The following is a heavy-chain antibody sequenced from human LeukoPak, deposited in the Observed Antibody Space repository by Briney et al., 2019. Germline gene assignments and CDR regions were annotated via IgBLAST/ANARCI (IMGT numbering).Heavy chain of an antibody. V-gene: IGHV4-61*02. Sequence: KPSETLSLTCALSGASIASGSYHWDWIRQPAGSRPEYIDRISAGGRTNYTPSLKSRLTISMDTSKNHVSLRLSSVTAADTALYYCTRGGHDYGGSFDTWGQGILVTVSS. CDR1: GASIASGSYH. CDR2: ISAGGRT. CDR3: TRGGHDYGGSFDT. D-gene: IGHD4-17*01. J-gene: IGHJ5*02.